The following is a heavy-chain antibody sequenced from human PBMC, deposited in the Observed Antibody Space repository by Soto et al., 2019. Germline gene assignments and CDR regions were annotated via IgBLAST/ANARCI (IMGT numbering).Heavy chain of an antibody. D-gene: IGHD2-15*01. CDR3: ATDLGSRASPLYYYYGMDV. CDR2: FDPEDGET. V-gene: IGHV1-24*01. J-gene: IGHJ6*02. CDR1: GYTLTELS. Sequence: ASVKVSCKVSGYTLTELSMHWVRQAPGKGLEWMGGFDPEDGETIYAQKFQGRVTMTEDTSTDTAYMELSSLRSEDTAVYYCATDLGSRASPLYYYYGMDVWGQGTTVTVSS.